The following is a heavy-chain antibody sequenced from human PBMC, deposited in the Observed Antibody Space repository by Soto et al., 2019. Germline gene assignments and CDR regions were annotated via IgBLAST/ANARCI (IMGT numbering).Heavy chain of an antibody. Sequence: SETLSLTCSVSGGSMRSYYWNWLRQPAGKGLEWIGRIYSRGDTNYNPSVKSRVTMSVDTSKNEFSLRLNSVTAADTAVYYCAGIGEDVYYGMDVWGQGTTVS. J-gene: IGHJ6*02. CDR2: IYSRGDT. V-gene: IGHV4-4*07. CDR1: GGSMRSYY. D-gene: IGHD2-21*01. CDR3: AGIGEDVYYGMDV.